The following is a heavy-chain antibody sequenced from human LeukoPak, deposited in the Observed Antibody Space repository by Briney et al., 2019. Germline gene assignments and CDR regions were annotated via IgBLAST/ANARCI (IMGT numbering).Heavy chain of an antibody. D-gene: IGHD3-22*01. Sequence: GGSLRLSCAASGFTVSNSYMSWVRQAPGRGLGWASVFYSGGSTFYADSVRGRFTISRDNSKNTLYLQMNSLRADDTAVYYCARDHRSYYDVSGDYYFDYWGQGTLVTVSS. J-gene: IGHJ4*02. CDR2: FYSGGST. CDR3: ARDHRSYYDVSGDYYFDY. V-gene: IGHV3-53*01. CDR1: GFTVSNSY.